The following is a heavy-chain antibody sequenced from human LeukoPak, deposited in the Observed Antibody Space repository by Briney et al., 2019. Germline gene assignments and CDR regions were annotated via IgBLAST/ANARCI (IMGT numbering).Heavy chain of an antibody. Sequence: GGSLRLSCAASGFTFSSYSMNWVRQAPGKGLEWFSSISSSSSYIYYADSLKGRFTISRDNAKNSLYLQMNSLRAEDTAVYYCARDSKGLEQPYYYYYMDVWGKGTTVTVSS. J-gene: IGHJ6*03. CDR3: ARDSKGLEQPYYYYYMDV. CDR2: ISSSSSYI. V-gene: IGHV3-21*04. D-gene: IGHD1/OR15-1a*01. CDR1: GFTFSSYS.